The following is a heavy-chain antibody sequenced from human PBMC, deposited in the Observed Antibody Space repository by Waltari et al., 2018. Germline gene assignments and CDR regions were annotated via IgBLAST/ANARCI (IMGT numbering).Heavy chain of an antibody. CDR3: ARHQYNWNYDDAFDI. Sequence: QVQLQESGPGLVKPSETLSLTCAVSGYSISSGYYWGWIRQPPGKGLEWIGSIYHSGSTYYNPSIKSRVTISVDTSKNQFSLKLSSVTAADTAVYYCARHQYNWNYDDAFDIWGQGTMVTVSS. J-gene: IGHJ3*02. CDR1: GYSISSGYY. CDR2: IYHSGST. D-gene: IGHD1-1*01. V-gene: IGHV4-38-2*01.